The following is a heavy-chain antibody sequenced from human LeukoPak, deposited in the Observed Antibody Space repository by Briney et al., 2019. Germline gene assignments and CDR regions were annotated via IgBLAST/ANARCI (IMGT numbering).Heavy chain of an antibody. V-gene: IGHV4/OR15-8*01. CDR1: GGSIDSTNW. CDR2: IHHDGRI. D-gene: IGHD3-16*02. CDR3: ARSHDHLWGNYPDY. Sequence: SETLSLTCDVSGGSIDSTNWWNWVRQPPGKGLEWIGEIHHDGRINYNPSLKSRVTLSVDKSKNQFSLRLNSVTAADTAMYYCARSHDHLWGNYPDYSGQGTLVTVSS. J-gene: IGHJ4*02.